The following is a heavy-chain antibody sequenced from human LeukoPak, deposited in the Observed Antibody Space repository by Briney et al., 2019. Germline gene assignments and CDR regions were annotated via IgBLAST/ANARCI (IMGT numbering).Heavy chain of an antibody. CDR3: ARDRSGSYYRSPFDC. Sequence: ASVKVSCKASGYTSTSYGISWVRQAPGQGLEWMGWISAYNGNTNYAQKLQGRVTMTTDTSTSTAYMELRSLRSDDTAVYYCARDRSGSYYRSPFDCWGQGTLVTVSS. D-gene: IGHD1-26*01. V-gene: IGHV1-18*01. CDR2: ISAYNGNT. J-gene: IGHJ4*02. CDR1: GYTSTSYG.